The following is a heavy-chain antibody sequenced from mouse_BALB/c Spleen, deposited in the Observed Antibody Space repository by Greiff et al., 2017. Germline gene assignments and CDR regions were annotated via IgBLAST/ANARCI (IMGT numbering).Heavy chain of an antibody. D-gene: IGHD2-2*01. CDR2: ISYDGSN. CDR1: GYSITSGYY. J-gene: IGHJ2*01. CDR3: AREWLRHFDY. V-gene: IGHV3-6*02. Sequence: EVKLMESGPGLVKPSQSLSLTCSVTGYSITSGYYWNWIRQFPGNKLEWMGYISYDGSNNYNPSLKNRISITRDTSKNQFFLKLNSVTTEDTATYYCAREWLRHFDYWGQGTTLTVSS.